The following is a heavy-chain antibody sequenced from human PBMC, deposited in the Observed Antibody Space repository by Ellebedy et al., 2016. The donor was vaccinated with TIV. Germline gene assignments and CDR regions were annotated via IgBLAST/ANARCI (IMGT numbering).Heavy chain of an antibody. CDR2: TYYRSKWYN. V-gene: IGHV6-1*01. CDR1: GDSVSSNSAA. J-gene: IGHJ5*02. CDR3: AREGSSSWYEGNWFDP. D-gene: IGHD6-13*01. Sequence: MPSETLSLTCAISGDSVSSNSAAWNWIRQSPSRGLEWLGRTYYRSKWYNDYAVSVKSRITINPDTSKNQFSLQLNSVTPEDTAVYYCAREGSSSWYEGNWFDPWGQGTLVTVSS.